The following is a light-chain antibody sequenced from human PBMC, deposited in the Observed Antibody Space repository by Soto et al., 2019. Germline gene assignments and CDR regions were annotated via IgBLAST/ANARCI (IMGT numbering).Light chain of an antibody. CDR2: DAS. CDR1: QSVSSN. Sequence: EIVMTQSPATLSVTPGERATLSCRASQSVSSNLAWYQQKPGQAPRLLIYDASSRATGIPDRFSGGGSGTDFTLTISRLEPEDFAVYYCQQFSNYPLTFGGRAKVDI. V-gene: IGKV3D-15*01. CDR3: QQFSNYPLT. J-gene: IGKJ4*01.